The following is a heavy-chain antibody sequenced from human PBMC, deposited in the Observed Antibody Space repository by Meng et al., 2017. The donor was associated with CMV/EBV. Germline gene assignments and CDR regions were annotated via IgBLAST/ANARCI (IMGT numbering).Heavy chain of an antibody. CDR1: GGSISSGSYY. CDR3: AREVVVITPYNWFDP. V-gene: IGHV4-61*02. CDR2: IYTSGST. D-gene: IGHD3-22*01. J-gene: IGHJ5*02. Sequence: QGRLQESGPGLVKPSQTLSLTCTVSGGSISSGSYYWSWIRQPAGKGLEWIGRIYTSGSTNYNPSLKSRVTISVDTSKNQFSLKLSSVTAADTAVYYCAREVVVITPYNWFDPWGQGTLVTVSS.